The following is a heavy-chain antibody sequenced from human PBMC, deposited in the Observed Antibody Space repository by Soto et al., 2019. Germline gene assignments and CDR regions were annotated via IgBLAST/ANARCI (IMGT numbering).Heavy chain of an antibody. CDR1: GFAISRGFY. V-gene: IGHV4-38-2*02. J-gene: IGHJ4*02. CDR3: AREKVGTTFFDN. D-gene: IGHD1-1*01. Sequence: SETLSLTCTFSGFAISRGFYWSWVRQPPGKGLEWIGSIYPSVSSYHNPSLATRLRLSIDTSKNQFTLNLTSVTAADTALYFCAREKVGTTFFDNWCQG. CDR2: IYPSVSS.